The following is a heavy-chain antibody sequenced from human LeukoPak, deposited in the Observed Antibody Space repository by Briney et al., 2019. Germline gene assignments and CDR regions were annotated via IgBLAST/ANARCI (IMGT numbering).Heavy chain of an antibody. CDR3: ANGTSGYSSGWYFGY. D-gene: IGHD6-19*01. Sequence: GGSLRLSCAASGFTFSSYGMHWVRQAPGKGLEWVAVIWYDGSNKYYADSVKGRFTISRDNSKNTLYLQMNSLRAEDTAVYYCANGTSGYSSGWYFGYWGQGTPVTVSS. CDR1: GFTFSSYG. CDR2: IWYDGSNK. V-gene: IGHV3-33*06. J-gene: IGHJ4*02.